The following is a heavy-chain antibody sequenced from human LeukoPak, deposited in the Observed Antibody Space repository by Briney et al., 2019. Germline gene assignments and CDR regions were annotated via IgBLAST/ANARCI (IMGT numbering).Heavy chain of an antibody. Sequence: GGSLRLSCAVSGFTFSSYSMNWVRQAPGKGLEWVSSISSSSGYIYYADSVKGRFTISRDNAKNSLYLQMNSLRAEDTAVYYCASRGVAVAGTRSIDYWGQGTLVTVSS. V-gene: IGHV3-21*01. CDR1: GFTFSSYS. CDR3: ASRGVAVAGTRSIDY. D-gene: IGHD6-19*01. J-gene: IGHJ4*02. CDR2: ISSSSGYI.